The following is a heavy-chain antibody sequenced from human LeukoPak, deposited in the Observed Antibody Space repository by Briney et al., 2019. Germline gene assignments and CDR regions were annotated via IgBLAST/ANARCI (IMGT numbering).Heavy chain of an antibody. CDR1: GFPFSDYG. CDR3: AKVRWGSDNALDS. J-gene: IGHJ4*02. V-gene: IGHV3-30*18. CDR2: ISHDGSNK. Sequence: GTSLRLSCAASGFPFSDYGMYWVRQAPGKGLEWLAVISHDGSNKYYADSVKGRITISRDNSMNTLYLQMNSLRAEDTAVYYCAKVRWGSDNALDSWGQGTLVTGSS. D-gene: IGHD3-16*01.